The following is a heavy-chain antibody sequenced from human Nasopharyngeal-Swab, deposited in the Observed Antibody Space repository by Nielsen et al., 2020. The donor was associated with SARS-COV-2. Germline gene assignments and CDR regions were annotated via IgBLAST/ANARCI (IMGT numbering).Heavy chain of an antibody. J-gene: IGHJ6*02. CDR3: ARDRWRLRFGELLGRYYYGMDV. Sequence: WIRQPPGKGLEWVSYISSTSSTIYSADSVEGRFTISRDNAKNSLYLQMNSLRDEDTAVYYCARDRWRLRFGELLGRYYYGMDVWGQGTTVTVSS. V-gene: IGHV3-48*02. CDR2: ISSTSSTI. D-gene: IGHD3-10*01.